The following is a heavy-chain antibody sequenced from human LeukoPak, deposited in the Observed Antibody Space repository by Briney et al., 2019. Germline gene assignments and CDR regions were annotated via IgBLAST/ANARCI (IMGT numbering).Heavy chain of an antibody. Sequence: PSETLSLTCAVYGGSFSGYYWSWIRQPPGKGLEWIGEINHSGSTNYNPSLKSRVTISVDTSKNQFSLKLSSVTAADTAVYYCAGVSQQLFDPWGQGTLVTVSS. V-gene: IGHV4-34*01. J-gene: IGHJ5*02. CDR3: AGVSQQLFDP. CDR1: GGSFSGYY. CDR2: INHSGST. D-gene: IGHD6-13*01.